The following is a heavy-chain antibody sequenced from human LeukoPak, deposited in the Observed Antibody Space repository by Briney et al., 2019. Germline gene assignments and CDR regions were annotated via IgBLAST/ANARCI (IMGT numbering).Heavy chain of an antibody. J-gene: IGHJ4*02. CDR1: GFTFSNHA. CDR3: AKDGFDYYDSSGYYYFNY. D-gene: IGHD3-22*01. CDR2: ISGGVAI. V-gene: IGHV3-23*01. Sequence: SGGSLRLSCAASGFTFSNHAMSWVRQAPGKGLQWVSAISGGVAIYYADSVKGRFTISRDNSRSTLYLQMNSLRAEDTAVYYCAKDGFDYYDSSGYYYFNYWGQGTLVTVSS.